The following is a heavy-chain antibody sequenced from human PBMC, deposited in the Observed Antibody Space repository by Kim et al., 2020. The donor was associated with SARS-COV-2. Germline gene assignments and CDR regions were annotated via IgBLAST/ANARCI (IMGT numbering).Heavy chain of an antibody. V-gene: IGHV3-7*01. Sequence: GGSLRLSCAASGFTFSRYWMSWVRQAPGKGLEWVANIKQDGSEKYYVDSVKGRFTISRDNAKNSLFLQMNSLRAEDTAVYYCARCLASWYFDLWGRGTLVTVSS. CDR2: IKQDGSEK. CDR1: GFTFSRYW. D-gene: IGHD2-15*01. J-gene: IGHJ2*01. CDR3: ARCLASWYFDL.